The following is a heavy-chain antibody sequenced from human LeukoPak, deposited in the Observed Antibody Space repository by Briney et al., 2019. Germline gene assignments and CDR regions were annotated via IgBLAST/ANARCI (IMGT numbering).Heavy chain of an antibody. V-gene: IGHV3-30-3*01. Sequence: GGSLRLSCAASGFTFSEYAMHWVRQAPGKGLEWVAVISYDGRQKYYGDSVKGRFTISRDNAKNSLYLQMNSLRAEDTAIYYCASVGTSSAYQFDYWGQGTLVTVSS. CDR3: ASVGTSSAYQFDY. CDR1: GFTFSEYA. CDR2: ISYDGRQK. D-gene: IGHD3-22*01. J-gene: IGHJ4*02.